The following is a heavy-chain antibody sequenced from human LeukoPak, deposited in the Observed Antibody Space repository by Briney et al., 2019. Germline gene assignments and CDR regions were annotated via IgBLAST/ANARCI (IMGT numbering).Heavy chain of an antibody. CDR1: GFTVSSNY. D-gene: IGHD1-26*01. V-gene: IGHV3-66*01. CDR3: ASGSYARDYYYGMDV. J-gene: IGHJ6*02. Sequence: PGGSLRLSCAASGFTVSSNYMSWVRQAPGKGLEWVSVIYSGGSTYYADSVKGRFTISRDNSKNTLYLQMNSLRAEDTAVYYCASGSYARDYYYGMDVWGQGTTVTVSS. CDR2: IYSGGST.